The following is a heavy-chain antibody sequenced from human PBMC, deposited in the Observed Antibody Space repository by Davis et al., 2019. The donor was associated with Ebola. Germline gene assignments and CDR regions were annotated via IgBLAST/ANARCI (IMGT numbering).Heavy chain of an antibody. D-gene: IGHD2-2*01. CDR2: IRSKANSYAT. J-gene: IGHJ5*02. CDR1: GFTFSSYS. V-gene: IGHV3-73*01. Sequence: GGSLRLSCAASGFTFSSYSMNWVRQASGKGLEWVGRIRSKANSYATAYAASVKGRFTISRDDSKNTAYLQMNSLKTEDTAVYYCTTVKYQLLTDRNWFDPWGQGTLVTVSS. CDR3: TTVKYQLLTDRNWFDP.